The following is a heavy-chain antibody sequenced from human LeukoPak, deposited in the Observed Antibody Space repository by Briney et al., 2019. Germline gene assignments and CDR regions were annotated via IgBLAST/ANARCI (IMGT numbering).Heavy chain of an antibody. CDR2: IDLSGNT. D-gene: IGHD2-15*01. CDR3: AISSGYCNGGNCLIAFDI. Sequence: SETLSLTCIGSIYSISSDYSWGWNPQPPGEGREWIGSIDLSGNTYYNPSLKGRVTMSLDTSKKNFSLNLGPLTAPATPGYYVAISSGYCNGGNCLIAFDIWGQGTMVIVSS. V-gene: IGHV4-38-2*02. J-gene: IGHJ3*02. CDR1: IYSISSDYS.